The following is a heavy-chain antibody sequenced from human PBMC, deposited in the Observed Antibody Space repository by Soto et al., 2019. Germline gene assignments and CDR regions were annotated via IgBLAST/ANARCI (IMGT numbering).Heavy chain of an antibody. CDR2: IYYSGST. J-gene: IGHJ4*02. CDR1: GGSISSYY. CDR3: ARRWGTTFDY. Sequence: QVQLQESGPGLVKPSETLSLTCTVSGGSISSYYWSWIRQPPGKGLEWIGYIYYSGSTNYNPSLKRRVTRSVDTSKNQFALKLSSVTAADTAVYYCARRWGTTFDYWGQGTLVTVSS. D-gene: IGHD3-16*01. V-gene: IGHV4-59*08.